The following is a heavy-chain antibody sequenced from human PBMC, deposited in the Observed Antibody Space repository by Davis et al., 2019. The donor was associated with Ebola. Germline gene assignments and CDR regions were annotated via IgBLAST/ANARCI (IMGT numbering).Heavy chain of an antibody. J-gene: IGHJ4*02. Sequence: GESLKISCAASGFGFSNYWIHWVRQAPGKGLVWVSRVSPDGSATGYADSVRGRFTISRDNAKNTLYLQMNSLRAEDTAVYYCARDFDKVRTWGQGTLVTVSS. CDR3: ARDFDKVRT. V-gene: IGHV3-74*01. CDR1: GFGFSNYW. D-gene: IGHD1-1*01. CDR2: VSPDGSAT.